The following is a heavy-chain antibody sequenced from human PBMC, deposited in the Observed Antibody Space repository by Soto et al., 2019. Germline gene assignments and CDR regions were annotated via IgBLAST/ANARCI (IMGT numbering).Heavy chain of an antibody. CDR3: ATGGMTTVTTDLNYYYYYYMDV. CDR1: GYTLTELS. V-gene: IGHV1-24*01. D-gene: IGHD4-17*01. CDR2: FDPEDGET. J-gene: IGHJ6*03. Sequence: ASVKVSCKVSGYTLTELSMHWVRQAPGKGLEWMGGFDPEDGETIYAQKFQGRVTMTVDPSTDTAYMEMSSLRSEDTAVYYCATGGMTTVTTDLNYYYYYYMDVWGKGTTVTVSS.